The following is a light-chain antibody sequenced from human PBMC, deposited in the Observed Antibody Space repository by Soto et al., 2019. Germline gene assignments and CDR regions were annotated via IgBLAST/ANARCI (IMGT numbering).Light chain of an antibody. V-gene: IGLV2-14*01. J-gene: IGLJ1*01. CDR2: EVT. CDR1: SRDVGAYNF. Sequence: QSVLTQPASVSGSPGQSITISCTGTSRDVGAYNFVSWYQQYPGQAPTLIIYEVTNRPTGLSNRFSGSESGNTASLTISGLLAEDEADYYCSSYTSGSAYVFGTGTKVTVL. CDR3: SSYTSGSAYV.